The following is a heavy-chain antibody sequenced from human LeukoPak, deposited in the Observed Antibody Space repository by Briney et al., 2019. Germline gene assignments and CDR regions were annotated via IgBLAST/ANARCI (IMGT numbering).Heavy chain of an antibody. J-gene: IGHJ4*02. CDR2: INPSGGST. CDR3: ARDLLVGYCSSTSCLNFDY. CDR1: GYTFTSYY. V-gene: IGHV1-46*01. D-gene: IGHD2-2*01. Sequence: GASVKVSCKAPGYTFTSYYMHWVRQAPGQGLEWMGIINPSGGSTSYAQKFQGRVTMTRDTSTSTVYMELSSLRSEDTAVYYCARDLLVGYCSSTSCLNFDYWGQGTLVTVSS.